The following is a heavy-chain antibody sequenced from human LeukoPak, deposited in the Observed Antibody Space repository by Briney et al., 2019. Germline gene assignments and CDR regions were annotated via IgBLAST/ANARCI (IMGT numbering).Heavy chain of an antibody. CDR1: GFMFRSYW. CDR2: IKQDGSEK. Sequence: PGESLRLSCAASGFMFRSYWMTWVRQAPGKGLEWVANIKQDGSEKNYLDSVRGRFTISRDDARSSLYLQMNSLRVEDTAVYYCARDQSIPNLDAFDIWGQGTMVTVSS. CDR3: ARDQSIPNLDAFDI. D-gene: IGHD1-14*01. J-gene: IGHJ3*02. V-gene: IGHV3-7*05.